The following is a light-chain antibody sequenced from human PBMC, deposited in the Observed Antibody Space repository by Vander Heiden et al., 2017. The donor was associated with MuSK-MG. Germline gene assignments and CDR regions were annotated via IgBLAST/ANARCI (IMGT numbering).Light chain of an antibody. J-gene: IGKJ2*02. CDR2: GAS. V-gene: IGKV3D-15*01. CDR1: QSVRGN. CDR3: QQYNNWPRGT. Sequence: EIVMTQSPATLSVSPGEGATISCRASQSVRGNLAWYQQKPGQAPSLLIYGASTRATGIPARFSGSGSGTEFTLTISSLQSEDFAVYYCQQYNNWPRGTFGQGTKLEIK.